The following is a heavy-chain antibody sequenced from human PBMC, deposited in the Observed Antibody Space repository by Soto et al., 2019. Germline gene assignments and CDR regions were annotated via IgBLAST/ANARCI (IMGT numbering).Heavy chain of an antibody. CDR3: ARHGSNSGARGYYYGMDV. CDR2: IDPSDSYT. Sequence: GESLKISCKGSGYSLTSYWLSWVRQMPGKGLEWMGRIDPSDSYTNYSPSFQGHVTISADKSISTAYLQWSSLKASDTAMYYCARHGSNSGARGYYYGMDVWGQGTTVTVSS. V-gene: IGHV5-10-1*01. D-gene: IGHD6-19*01. J-gene: IGHJ6*02. CDR1: GYSLTSYW.